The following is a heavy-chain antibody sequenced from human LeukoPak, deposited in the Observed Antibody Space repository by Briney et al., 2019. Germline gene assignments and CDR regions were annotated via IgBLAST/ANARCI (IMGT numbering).Heavy chain of an antibody. J-gene: IGHJ3*02. Sequence: PGGSLRLSCAASGLTFTSYWMSWVRQAPGKGLEWVANVKQDGSDKYYVDSVKGRFTISRDNSKNTLYLQMNSLRAEDTAVYYCAKAGRYCSSTSCYTQPADAFDIWGQGTMVTVSS. CDR1: GLTFTSYW. CDR3: AKAGRYCSSTSCYTQPADAFDI. CDR2: VKQDGSDK. D-gene: IGHD2-2*02. V-gene: IGHV3-7*01.